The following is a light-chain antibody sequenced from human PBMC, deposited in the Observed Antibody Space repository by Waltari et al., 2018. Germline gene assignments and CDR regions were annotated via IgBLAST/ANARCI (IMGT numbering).Light chain of an antibody. CDR1: TGPVTSGHL. Sequence: QAVVTQEPSLTVSPGATVTLTCGSDTGPVTSGHLPYWFQQKPGQAPRALVFYTNKKHSWTPARFSGSFLGGKTALTLSGAQPEDEADYYCLLSFSGDRRVFGGGTKLTVL. J-gene: IGLJ3*02. CDR3: LLSFSGDRRV. CDR2: YTN. V-gene: IGLV7-46*01.